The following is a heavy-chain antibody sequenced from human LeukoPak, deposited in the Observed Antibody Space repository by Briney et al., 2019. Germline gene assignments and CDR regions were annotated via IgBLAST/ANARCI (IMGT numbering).Heavy chain of an antibody. J-gene: IGHJ4*02. CDR1: GGSFSGYY. V-gene: IGHV4-34*01. CDR2: INHSGST. CDR3: ARESSWGNFDY. D-gene: IGHD7-27*01. Sequence: KPSETLSLTCAVYGGSFSGYYWSWIRQPPGKGLEWIGEINHSGSTNYNPSLKSRVTISVDTSKNQFSLKLSYVTAADTAVYFCARESSWGNFDYWGQGTLVTVSS.